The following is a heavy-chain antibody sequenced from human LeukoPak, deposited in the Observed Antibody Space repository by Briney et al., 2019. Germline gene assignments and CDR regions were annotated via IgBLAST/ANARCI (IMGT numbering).Heavy chain of an antibody. CDR2: ISGSGGST. CDR3: AKDRSIVGATLPSFAY. Sequence: GGSLRLSCAASGFTLSSYAMSWVRHAPGKGLEWVSAISGSGGSTYYADSVKGRFTISRDNSKNTLYLQMNSLRAEDTAVYYCAKDRSIVGATLPSFAYWGQGTLFTVSS. CDR1: GFTLSSYA. D-gene: IGHD1-26*01. J-gene: IGHJ4*02. V-gene: IGHV3-23*01.